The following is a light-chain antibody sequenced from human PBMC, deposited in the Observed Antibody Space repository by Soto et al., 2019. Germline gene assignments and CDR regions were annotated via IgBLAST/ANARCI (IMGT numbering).Light chain of an antibody. J-gene: IGKJ4*01. CDR1: QSVSSSY. CDR2: GAS. V-gene: IGKV3-20*01. CDR3: QQYERVPLT. Sequence: EIVLTQSPGTLSLSPGERATLSCRASQSVSSSYLAWYQQKPGQAPRLLIYGASSRATGIPDRFSGSGSGTDFPFNNSRLEPEDFAMYYFQQYERVPLTFGGGTKVEIK.